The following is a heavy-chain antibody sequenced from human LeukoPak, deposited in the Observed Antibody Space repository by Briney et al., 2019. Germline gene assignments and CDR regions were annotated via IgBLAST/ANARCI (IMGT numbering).Heavy chain of an antibody. V-gene: IGHV3-23*01. CDR1: GFTFSSYA. D-gene: IGHD4-17*01. Sequence: GGSLRLSCAASGFTFSSYAMSWVRQAPGKGLEWVSAISGSGGSTYYADSVKGRFTISRDNSKNTLYLQMNSLRAEDTAVYYCAKGDYGDYVGPRFDPWGQGTLVTVSS. CDR3: AKGDYGDYVGPRFDP. CDR2: ISGSGGST. J-gene: IGHJ5*02.